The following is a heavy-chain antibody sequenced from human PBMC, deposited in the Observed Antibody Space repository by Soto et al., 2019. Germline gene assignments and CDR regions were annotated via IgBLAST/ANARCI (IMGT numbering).Heavy chain of an antibody. V-gene: IGHV3-74*01. CDR3: ARAAMGTLDY. Sequence: EVQLVESGGGLLQPGGSLRLSCAASGFTFSDDGMYWVRQDPGKGLAWASRINTDGGVTNYADSVKGRFTISRDNAKNTLYLQMNTLRTEDTAVYSCARAAMGTLDYWGQGTLVTVSP. CDR2: INTDGGVT. J-gene: IGHJ4*02. D-gene: IGHD7-27*01. CDR1: GFTFSDDG.